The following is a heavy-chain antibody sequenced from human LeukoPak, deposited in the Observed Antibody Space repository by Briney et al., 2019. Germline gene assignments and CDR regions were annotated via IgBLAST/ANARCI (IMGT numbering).Heavy chain of an antibody. J-gene: IGHJ4*02. V-gene: IGHV3-23*01. CDR1: GFTFSSYA. CDR3: ARDPASYDSSGYLAGYFDY. CDR2: ISGSGGST. D-gene: IGHD3-22*01. Sequence: GGSLRLSCAASGFTFSSYAMSWVRQAPGKGLEWVSAISGSGGSTYYADSVKGRFTISRDNSKNTLYLQMNSLRAEDTAVYYCARDPASYDSSGYLAGYFDYWGQGTLVTVSS.